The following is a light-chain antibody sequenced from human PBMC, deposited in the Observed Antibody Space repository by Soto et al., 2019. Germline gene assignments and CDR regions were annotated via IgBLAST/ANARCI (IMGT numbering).Light chain of an antibody. Sequence: DIQMTQSPSSLSASVGDRVTITCQASQDISNYLNWYQQKPGKAPKLLIYDASNLETGVPSRFSGSGSGTDFTFTISSLQPEDIATYYCQQYANLETFGQGTKVEIK. CDR2: DAS. CDR1: QDISNY. CDR3: QQYANLET. V-gene: IGKV1-33*01. J-gene: IGKJ1*01.